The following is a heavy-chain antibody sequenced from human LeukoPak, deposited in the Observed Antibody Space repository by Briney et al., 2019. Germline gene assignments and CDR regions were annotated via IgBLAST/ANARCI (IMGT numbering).Heavy chain of an antibody. CDR1: GGSISSGGYY. CDR2: ISGSGGST. CDR3: AKALGPGDYYDSSGYDY. V-gene: IGHV3-23*01. Sequence: ETLSLTCTVSGGSISSGGYYWSWVRQAPGKGLEWVSAISGSGGSTYYADSVKGRFTISRDNSKNTLYLQMNSLRAEDTAVYYCAKALGPGDYYDSSGYDYWGQGTLVTVSS. D-gene: IGHD3-22*01. J-gene: IGHJ4*02.